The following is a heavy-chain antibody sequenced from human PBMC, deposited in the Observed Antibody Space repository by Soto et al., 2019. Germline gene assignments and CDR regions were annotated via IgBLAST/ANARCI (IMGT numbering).Heavy chain of an antibody. V-gene: IGHV4-59*01. CDR1: GGSISSDF. D-gene: IGHD3-3*01. CDR2: ISINGNT. Sequence: QVQLQESGPGLVKPSETLSLTCTVSGGSISSDFWSWIRQPPGKGLEWIGYISINGNTDYSSSLMRRATRSAYPSRSPFSLKMRSRNTADTAVDFPARGREDFHAGSGPRWMWLAPWGQGTLVTVSS. CDR3: ARGREDFHAGSGPRWMWLAP. J-gene: IGHJ5*02.